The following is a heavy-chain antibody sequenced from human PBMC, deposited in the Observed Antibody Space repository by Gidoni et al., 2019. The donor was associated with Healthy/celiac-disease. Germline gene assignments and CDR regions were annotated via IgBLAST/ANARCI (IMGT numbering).Heavy chain of an antibody. J-gene: IGHJ6*02. V-gene: IGHV4-34*01. D-gene: IGHD3-10*01. CDR2: INHSGST. Sequence: QVQLQQWGAGLLKPSETLSLTCAVYGGSFSGYYWSWIRQPPGKGLEWIGEINHSGSTNYNPSLKSRVTISVDTSKNQFSLKLSSVTAADTAVYYCARDITMVRGVITDYYYYGMDVWGQGTTVTVSS. CDR1: GGSFSGYY. CDR3: ARDITMVRGVITDYYYYGMDV.